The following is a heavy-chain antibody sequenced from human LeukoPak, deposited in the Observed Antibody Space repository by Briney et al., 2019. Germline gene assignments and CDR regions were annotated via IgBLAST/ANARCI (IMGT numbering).Heavy chain of an antibody. CDR3: ARVNYDILSGAPDNYFDA. CDR1: GYSFTGYF. D-gene: IGHD3-9*01. J-gene: IGHJ5*02. CDR2: INPKSGGT. V-gene: IGHV1-2*02. Sequence: VASVTVSCRASGYSFTGYFLHWVRQAPGQGPEWMGWINPKSGGTKFGQKFQGRVTMTRDTSITTAFMEVSRLTSDDTAVYYCARVNYDILSGAPDNYFDAWGQGTLVTVSS.